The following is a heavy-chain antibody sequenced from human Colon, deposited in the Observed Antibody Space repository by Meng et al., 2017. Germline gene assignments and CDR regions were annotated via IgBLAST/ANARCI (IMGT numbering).Heavy chain of an antibody. CDR2: TYYRAKWNH. J-gene: IGHJ4*02. D-gene: IGHD3-16*02. Sequence: QLHRSCPGLVKPSQTRSLTCAISGDSVSSKTAVWNWIIHSPSRGLEWLGRTYYRAKWNHDYAESLRGRITNNPDTSNNQISLQLNSVTPEDTAVYYCTRGLEFYRFEYWGQGTLVTVSS. CDR3: TRGLEFYRFEY. CDR1: GDSVSSKTAV. V-gene: IGHV6-1*01.